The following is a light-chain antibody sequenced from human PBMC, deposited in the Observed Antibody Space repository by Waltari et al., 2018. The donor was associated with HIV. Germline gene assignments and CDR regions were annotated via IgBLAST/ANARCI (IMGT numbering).Light chain of an antibody. CDR3: SSYTSSSTRV. CDR1: SSDVGGYNY. V-gene: IGLV2-14*03. CDR2: DVS. J-gene: IGLJ3*02. Sequence: QSALTQPASVSGSPGQSITISCTGTSSDVGGYNYVSWYQRHPGKAPKLMFYDVSKRPSGVSNRFSGSKSGNTASLTISGLQAEEEADYYCSSYTSSSTRVFGGGTTVTVL.